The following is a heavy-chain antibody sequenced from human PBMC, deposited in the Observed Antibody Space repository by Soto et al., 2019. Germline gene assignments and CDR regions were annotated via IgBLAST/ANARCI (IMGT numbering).Heavy chain of an antibody. CDR3: ARSALTTFGVAQDFDI. CDR1: GGSVSSGSYY. J-gene: IGHJ3*02. CDR2: IYYSGST. V-gene: IGHV4-61*01. Sequence: QVQLQESGPGLVKPSETLSLTCTVSGGSVSSGSYYWSWIRQPPGKGLEWIGYIYYSGSTNYNPSLKSRVTISVYTSKNQFSLKLSSVTAADTAVYYCARSALTTFGVAQDFDIWGQGTMVTVSS. D-gene: IGHD3-3*01.